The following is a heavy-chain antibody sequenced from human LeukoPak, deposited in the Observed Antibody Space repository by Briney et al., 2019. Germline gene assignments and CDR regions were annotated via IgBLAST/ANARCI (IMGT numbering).Heavy chain of an antibody. CDR1: VGTFSSYS. J-gene: IGHJ6*02. V-gene: IGHV1-69*13. Sequence: ASVKVSSEASVGTFSSYSISWVRQAPGQGLEWMGRIIPIFGTTNYAQKFQGRVTITADESTSTAYMELSSLRSEDTAVYCCARVHYYGSGIERTNYGMDVWGQGTTVTVSS. CDR3: ARVHYYGSGIERTNYGMDV. CDR2: IIPIFGTT. D-gene: IGHD3-10*01.